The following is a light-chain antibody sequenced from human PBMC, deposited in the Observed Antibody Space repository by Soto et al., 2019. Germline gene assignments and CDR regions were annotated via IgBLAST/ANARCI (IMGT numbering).Light chain of an antibody. CDR1: SSDVGSGNV. CDR3: CSHAGGDTYV. V-gene: IGLV2-23*01. J-gene: IGLJ1*01. Sequence: QSVLTQPASVSGSPGQSITISCTGTSSDVGSGNVASWYQHYPGKAPQLIIYEGFKRPSGVSGRFSGPKSGNTACLTISGLEAKEEAEYFCCSHAGGDTYVFGTGAKVTVL. CDR2: EGF.